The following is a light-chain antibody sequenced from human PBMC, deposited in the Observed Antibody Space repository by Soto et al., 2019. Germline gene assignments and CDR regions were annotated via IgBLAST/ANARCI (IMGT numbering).Light chain of an antibody. V-gene: IGKV3-20*01. Sequence: EIELTQSPGTLSLSPGERATLSCRASQSVSPYLAWYQHKPGQAPRLLIYGASSRPTGIPDRFSGSGSGTDFTLTISRLETEDFAVYFCQKYGSAPPVTFGPGTKVDIK. CDR2: GAS. CDR3: QKYGSAPPVT. J-gene: IGKJ3*01. CDR1: QSVSPY.